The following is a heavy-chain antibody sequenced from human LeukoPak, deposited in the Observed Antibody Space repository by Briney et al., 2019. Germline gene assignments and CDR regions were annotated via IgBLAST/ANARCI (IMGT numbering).Heavy chain of an antibody. CDR1: GYTFTSCY. D-gene: IGHD2-15*01. Sequence: GASVKVSCKASGYTFTSCYMHWVRQAPGQGLEWMGIINPSGGSTSYAQKFQGRVTMTRDTSTSTVYMELSSLRSEDTAVYYCARDSQVAARGYYFDYWGQGTLVTVSS. CDR2: INPSGGST. V-gene: IGHV1-46*01. J-gene: IGHJ4*02. CDR3: ARDSQVAARGYYFDY.